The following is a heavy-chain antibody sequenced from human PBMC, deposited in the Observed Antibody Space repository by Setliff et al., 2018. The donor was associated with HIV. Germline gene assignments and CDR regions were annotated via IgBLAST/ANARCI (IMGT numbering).Heavy chain of an antibody. CDR1: GGSFSNYY. D-gene: IGHD4-17*01. CDR2: LSPSGTT. Sequence: SETLSLTCTVYGGSFSNYYTNWIRQPPGKGLEWIGELSPSGTTRSSPSLKSRVTISLDTSKNQFSLKLTSVTAADTAIYYCASFLVTTVTNQDYWGQGTPVTAPQ. V-gene: IGHV4-34*01. J-gene: IGHJ4*02. CDR3: ASFLVTTVTNQDY.